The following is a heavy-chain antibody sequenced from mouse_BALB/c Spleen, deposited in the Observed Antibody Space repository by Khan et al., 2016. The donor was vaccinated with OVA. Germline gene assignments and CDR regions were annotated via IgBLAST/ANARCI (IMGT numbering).Heavy chain of an antibody. CDR3: ARSGYSAWFAY. V-gene: IGHV14-1*02. CDR1: GFNIKDYY. J-gene: IGHJ3*01. Sequence: VQLQQSGAELVRPGALVKLSCKGSGFNIKDYYMHWVKQRPEQGLEWIGWIDPENGNTIYDPKLQGKANITADTSSNIAYLQLSSLESEDTAVYYCARSGYSAWFAYWGQGTRVAVSA. D-gene: IGHD4-1*01. CDR2: IDPENGNT.